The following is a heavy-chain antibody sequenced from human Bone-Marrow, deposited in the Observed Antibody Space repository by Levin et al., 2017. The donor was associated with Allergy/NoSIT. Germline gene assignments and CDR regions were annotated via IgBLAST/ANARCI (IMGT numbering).Heavy chain of an antibody. CDR3: VRDLGTTGYDLFDI. D-gene: IGHD1-1*01. CDR2: INQDGREK. Sequence: GGSLRLSCAASGLTFSSYWMTWVRRAPGKGLEWVANINQDGREKYYVDSVKGRFTISRDNAKNSLSLQMNSLRAEDTAVYYCVRDLGTTGYDLFDIWGQGTTVTVSS. V-gene: IGHV3-7*04. J-gene: IGHJ3*02. CDR1: GLTFSSYW.